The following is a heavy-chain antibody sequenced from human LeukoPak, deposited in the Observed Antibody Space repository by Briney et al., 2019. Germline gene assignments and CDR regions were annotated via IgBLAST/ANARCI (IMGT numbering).Heavy chain of an antibody. D-gene: IGHD3-22*01. J-gene: IGHJ3*02. CDR1: GFTFSSYG. Sequence: GGSLRLSCAASGFTFSSYGMSWVRQAPGKWLEWVSAISGSGGSTYYADSVKGRFTISRDNSKNTLYLQMNSLRAEDTAVYYCAKVRMITMIAYDAFDIWGQGTVVTVSS. CDR3: AKVRMITMIAYDAFDI. V-gene: IGHV3-23*01. CDR2: ISGSGGST.